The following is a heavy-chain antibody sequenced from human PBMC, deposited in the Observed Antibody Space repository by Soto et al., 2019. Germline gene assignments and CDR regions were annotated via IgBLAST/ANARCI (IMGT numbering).Heavy chain of an antibody. J-gene: IGHJ5*02. CDR1: GGSVSSGVYY. CDR3: ARGVSWAYCGGACYPRNWFDP. Sequence: PSETLSLTCSVSGGSVSSGVYYWSWIRQPPGKGLDWIGFIYYSGSTNYNPSLKSRVTISVDTSNNQFSLKMSSVTAADTAVYYCARGVSWAYCGGACYPRNWFDPWGQGTLVTVSS. V-gene: IGHV4-61*08. CDR2: IYYSGST. D-gene: IGHD2-21*02.